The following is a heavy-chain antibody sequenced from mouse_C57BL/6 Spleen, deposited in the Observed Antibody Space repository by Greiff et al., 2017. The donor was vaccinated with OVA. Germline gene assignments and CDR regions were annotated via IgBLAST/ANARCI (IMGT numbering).Heavy chain of an antibody. J-gene: IGHJ4*01. CDR2: IDPSDSYT. V-gene: IGHV1-59*01. CDR1: GYTFTSYW. D-gene: IGHD1-1*01. CDR3: ARSYYGSSYGYAMDY. Sequence: QVQLQQSGAELVRPGTSVKLSCKASGYTFTSYWMHWVKQRPGQGLEWIGVIDPSDSYTNYNQKFKGKATLTVDTSSSTAYMQLSSLTSEDSAVYYCARSYYGSSYGYAMDYWGQGTSVTVSS.